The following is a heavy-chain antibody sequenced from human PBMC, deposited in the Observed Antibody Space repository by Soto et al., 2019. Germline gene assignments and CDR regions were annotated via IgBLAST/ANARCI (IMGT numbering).Heavy chain of an antibody. Sequence: QVQLVESGGCVVQPGRSMRLSCAASGFTFSSYGMHGVRQAPGKGLEWEAVISNDGSNKYYAESVKGRFTISRDNAKNTMYLQIHSMRAEDTTVDYCAKEVLGIEDYYDYGMDVWGQGTTVTVSS. J-gene: IGHJ6*02. V-gene: IGHV3-30*18. CDR3: AKEVLGIEDYYDYGMDV. D-gene: IGHD7-27*01. CDR1: GFTFSSYG. CDR2: ISNDGSNK.